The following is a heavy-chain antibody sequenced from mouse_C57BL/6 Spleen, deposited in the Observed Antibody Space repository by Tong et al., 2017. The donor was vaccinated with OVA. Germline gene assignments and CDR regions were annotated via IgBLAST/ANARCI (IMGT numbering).Heavy chain of an antibody. CDR2: IYPGSGNT. Sequence: VQLQESGTVLARPGASVKMSCKTSGYTFTSYWMHWVKQRPGQGLEWIARIYPGSGNTYYNEKFKGKATLTAEKSSSTAYMQLSSLTSEDSAVYFCAVDGYFAYWGQGTLVTVST. CDR1: GYTFTSYW. J-gene: IGHJ3*01. CDR3: AVDGYFAY. V-gene: IGHV1-76*01. D-gene: IGHD2-3*01.